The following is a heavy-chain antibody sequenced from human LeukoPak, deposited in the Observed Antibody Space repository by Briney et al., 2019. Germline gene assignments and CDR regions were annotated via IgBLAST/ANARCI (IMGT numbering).Heavy chain of an antibody. D-gene: IGHD1-14*01. CDR3: AKVTGRDYYYYGMDV. CDR2: INTDGSST. J-gene: IGHJ6*02. Sequence: PGGSLRLSCAASGFTFTSSRMLWVRQTPGKGLVWVSNINTDGSSTNYADSVKGRFTISRDNAKNTLFLQMNSLRAEDTAVYYCAKVTGRDYYYYGMDVWGQGTTVTVSS. V-gene: IGHV3-74*01. CDR1: GFTFTSSR.